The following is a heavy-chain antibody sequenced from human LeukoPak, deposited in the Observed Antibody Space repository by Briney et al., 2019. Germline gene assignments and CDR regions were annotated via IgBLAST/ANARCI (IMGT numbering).Heavy chain of an antibody. CDR1: GFTFSGYS. V-gene: IGHV3-21*01. CDR2: ISSSSSYI. Sequence: AGSLRLSCAASGFTFSGYSMNWVRQAPGKGLEWVSSISSSSSYIYYADSVKGRFTISRDNAKNSLYLQMNSLRAEDTAVYYCATRGVTYFDYWGQGTLVTVSS. D-gene: IGHD2-21*02. CDR3: ATRGVTYFDY. J-gene: IGHJ4*02.